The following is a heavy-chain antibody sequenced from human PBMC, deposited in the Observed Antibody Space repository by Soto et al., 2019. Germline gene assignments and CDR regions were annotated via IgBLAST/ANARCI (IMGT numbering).Heavy chain of an antibody. CDR1: GFTFSSYG. Sequence: QAQLVESGAGVVQPGRSLRLSCAASGFTFSSYGMHWVRQAPGKGLEWVAVIAYDGSNKYYANYVKGRFTISGDNSKHTLYLQMNSLRAEGTAVYYCAKDYGDGYYYHYYAMDVWGKVTPVAVSS. V-gene: IGHV3-30*18. J-gene: IGHJ6*04. D-gene: IGHD4-17*01. CDR2: IAYDGSNK. CDR3: AKDYGDGYYYHYYAMDV.